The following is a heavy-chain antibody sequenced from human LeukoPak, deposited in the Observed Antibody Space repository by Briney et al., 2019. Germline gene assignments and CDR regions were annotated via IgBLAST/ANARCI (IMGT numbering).Heavy chain of an antibody. CDR2: INSDGSST. V-gene: IGHV3-74*01. J-gene: IGHJ4*02. Sequence: PGGSLRLSCAASGFTFSSSWMHWDRQAPGKGLVWVSRINSDGSSTTYADSVKGRFTISRDNAKNTLYLQMNSLRAEDTAVYYCARAAVIAGATAYWGQGTLVTVSS. CDR1: GFTFSSSW. CDR3: ARAAVIAGATAY. D-gene: IGHD6-25*01.